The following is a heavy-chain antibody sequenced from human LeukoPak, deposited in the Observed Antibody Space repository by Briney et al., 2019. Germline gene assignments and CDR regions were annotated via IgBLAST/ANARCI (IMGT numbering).Heavy chain of an antibody. CDR3: TSPPVRATDY. CDR1: GGTFSSNA. V-gene: IGHV7-4-1*02. Sequence: ASVKVSCKASGGTFSSNAISWVRQAPGQGLEWMGWINTNTGNPIYAQGFTGRFVFSFDTSVSTAYLQISSLKAEDTAIYYCTSPPVRATDYWGQGTLVTVSS. CDR2: INTNTGNP. J-gene: IGHJ4*02. D-gene: IGHD1-26*01.